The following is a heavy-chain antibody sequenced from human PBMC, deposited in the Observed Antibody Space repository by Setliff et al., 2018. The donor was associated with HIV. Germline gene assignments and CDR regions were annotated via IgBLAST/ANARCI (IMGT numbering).Heavy chain of an antibody. V-gene: IGHV1-69*13. CDR3: ANWQGDYNFWSGYYKN. J-gene: IGHJ4*02. CDR1: GGTFSSYA. D-gene: IGHD3-3*01. Sequence: SVKVSCKASGGTFSSYAISWVRQAPGQGLEWMGGIIPIFGTANYAQKFQGRVTITADESTSTAYMELSSLRSEDTAVYYCANWQGDYNFWSGYYKNWGQGTLVTVSS. CDR2: IIPIFGTA.